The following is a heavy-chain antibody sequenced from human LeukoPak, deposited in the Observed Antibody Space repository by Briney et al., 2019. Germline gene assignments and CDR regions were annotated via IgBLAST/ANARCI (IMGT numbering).Heavy chain of an antibody. D-gene: IGHD2-2*01. Sequence: SVMVSCKAPGGSFSSYDICWVRQAPGQWLEWMGGSIPIFGTANYAQKFQGRVTITADESTSTAYMELSSLRSEDTAVYYCAAVVPAVMGYFDYWGLGTLVTVSS. J-gene: IGHJ4*01. CDR2: SIPIFGTA. CDR1: GGSFSSYD. V-gene: IGHV1-69*01. CDR3: AAVVPAVMGYFDY.